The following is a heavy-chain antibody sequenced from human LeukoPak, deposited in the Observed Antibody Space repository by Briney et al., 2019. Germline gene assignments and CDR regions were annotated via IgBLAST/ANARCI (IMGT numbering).Heavy chain of an antibody. CDR3: APRGVKTTRFDY. CDR2: LYNSGTT. D-gene: IGHD1-1*01. CDR1: GGSINTYY. J-gene: IGHJ4*02. V-gene: IGHV4-59*01. Sequence: SESLSLTCTVSGGSINTYYWSWIRQPPGKGLEWIGYLYNSGTTNYNPSLKSRVSISGDTSKNQFSLKLNSMTAADTAVYYCAPRGVKTTRFDYWGQGILVTVSS.